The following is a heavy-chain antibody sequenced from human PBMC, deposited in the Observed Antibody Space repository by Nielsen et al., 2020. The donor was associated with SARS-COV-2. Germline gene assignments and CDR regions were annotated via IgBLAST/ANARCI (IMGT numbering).Heavy chain of an antibody. V-gene: IGHV3-7*05. CDR3: ARDRSFGYSYGSYYFDY. D-gene: IGHD5-18*01. CDR2: IKQDGSEK. Sequence: GVLKISCAASGFTFSSYWMSWVRQAPGKGLEWVANIKQDGSEKYYVDSVKGRFTISRDNAKNSLYLQMNSLRAEDTAVYYCARDRSFGYSYGSYYFDYWGQGTLVTVSS. J-gene: IGHJ4*02. CDR1: GFTFSSYW.